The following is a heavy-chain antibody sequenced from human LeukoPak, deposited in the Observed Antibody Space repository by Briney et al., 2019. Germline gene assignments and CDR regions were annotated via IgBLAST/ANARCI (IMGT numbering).Heavy chain of an antibody. J-gene: IGHJ4*02. CDR1: GGSISSYY. Sequence: SETLSLTCTVSGGSISSYYWNWIRQPPGKGLEWIGYIYYSGSTDSNPSLKSRVSISVDTAKNQFSLRMNSVTAADTAVYYCARSSTWYWAFDYWGQGTLVTVSS. CDR3: ARSSTWYWAFDY. CDR2: IYYSGST. D-gene: IGHD6-13*01. V-gene: IGHV4-59*01.